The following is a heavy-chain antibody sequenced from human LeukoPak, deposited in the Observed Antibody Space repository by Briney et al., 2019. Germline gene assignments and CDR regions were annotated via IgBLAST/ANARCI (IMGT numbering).Heavy chain of an antibody. D-gene: IGHD3-22*01. CDR2: IYYSGST. Sequence: SGTLSLTCTVSGGSISSYYWSWIRQPPGKGLEWIGYIYYSGSTNYNPSLKSRVTISVDTSKNQFSLKLSSVTAADTAVYYCASRNYYDSSGYYPFDYWGQGTLVTVSS. V-gene: IGHV4-59*01. J-gene: IGHJ4*02. CDR3: ASRNYYDSSGYYPFDY. CDR1: GGSISSYY.